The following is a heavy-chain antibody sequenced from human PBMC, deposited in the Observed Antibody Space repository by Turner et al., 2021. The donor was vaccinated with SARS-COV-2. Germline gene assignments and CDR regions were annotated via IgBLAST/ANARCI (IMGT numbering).Heavy chain of an antibody. CDR1: GFTFSSYG. CDR2: TSYDGSNK. D-gene: IGHD4-4*01. CDR3: AKQQGLYSNPMYYFDY. V-gene: IGHV3-30*18. J-gene: IGHJ4*02. Sequence: QVQLVESGGGVVQPGRSLRLSCAASGFTFSSYGMHWVRQAQGKGLEWVAVTSYDGSNKYYADSVKGRFTISRDNSKNTLYLQMNSLRAEDTAVYYCAKQQGLYSNPMYYFDYWGQGTLVTVSS.